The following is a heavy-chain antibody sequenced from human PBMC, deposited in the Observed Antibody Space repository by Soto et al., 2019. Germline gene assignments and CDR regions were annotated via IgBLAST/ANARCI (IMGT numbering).Heavy chain of an antibody. CDR3: ARDPQALDY. J-gene: IGHJ4*02. V-gene: IGHV3-48*02. CDR1: GFTFSDYS. CDR2: INKYRNNI. Sequence: GVLRLSCAASGFTFSDYSMNWVRQAPGKGLEWVAYINKYRNNIYYADSVTGRFTISRDNAKNSLFLQMSSLRDEDTAVYYCARDPQALDYWGQGTLVTVSS.